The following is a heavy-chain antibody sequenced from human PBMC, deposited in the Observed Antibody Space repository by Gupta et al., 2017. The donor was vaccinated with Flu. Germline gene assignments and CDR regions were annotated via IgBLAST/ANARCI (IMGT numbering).Heavy chain of an antibody. J-gene: IGHJ4*02. V-gene: IGHV3-21*01. D-gene: IGHD3-22*01. CDR2: ISRSSNYI. Sequence: EVRLVESGGGLVKPGGSLRLSCAASGFTFSSYSMNWVRQAPGKGLEWVSLISRSSNYIHYTASVRGRFTISRDNATNSLYLQMDSLRAEDKALYFCARDSGLSGFDWGRGTLVTVSS. CDR1: GFTFSSYS. CDR3: ARDSGLSGFD.